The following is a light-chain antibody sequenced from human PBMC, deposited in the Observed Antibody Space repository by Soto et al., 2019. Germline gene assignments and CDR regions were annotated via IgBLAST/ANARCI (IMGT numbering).Light chain of an antibody. CDR3: SSSTSRSTLGV. J-gene: IGLJ2*01. Sequence: QSALTQPASVSGSPGQSITISCTGTNSDIGGYNYVSWYQQHPGKAPKLMIYDVSNRPSGVSYRFSGSKSGNTASLTISGLQAEDEADYYCSSSTSRSTLGVFGGGTKLNVL. CDR1: NSDIGGYNY. CDR2: DVS. V-gene: IGLV2-14*03.